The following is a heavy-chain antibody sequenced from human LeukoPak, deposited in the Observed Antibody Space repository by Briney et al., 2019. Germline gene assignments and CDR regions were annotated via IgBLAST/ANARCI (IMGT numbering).Heavy chain of an antibody. CDR3: ARGCLEILRYFDWSQAADAFDI. J-gene: IGHJ3*02. V-gene: IGHV4-34*01. CDR1: GGSFSGYY. D-gene: IGHD3-9*01. Sequence: SETLSLTCAVYGGSFSGYYWSWIRQPPGKGLEWIGEINHSGSTNYNPSLKSRVTISVDTSKNQFSLKLSSVTAADTAVYYCARGCLEILRYFDWSQAADAFDIWGQGTMVTVSS. CDR2: INHSGST.